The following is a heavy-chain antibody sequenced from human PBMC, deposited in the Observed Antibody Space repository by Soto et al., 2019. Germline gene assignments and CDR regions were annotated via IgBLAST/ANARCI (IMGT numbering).Heavy chain of an antibody. D-gene: IGHD6-19*01. CDR3: ARDQSVAGPTTLFDP. J-gene: IGHJ5*02. V-gene: IGHV3-74*03. Sequence: GGSLRLSCAASGFTFSSYWMHWVRQAPGKGLVWVSRINTDGSSTTYADSVKGRFTISRDSAKNTLYLQMNSLRAEDTAMYYCARDQSVAGPTTLFDPWGQGTLVTVSS. CDR2: INTDGSST. CDR1: GFTFSSYW.